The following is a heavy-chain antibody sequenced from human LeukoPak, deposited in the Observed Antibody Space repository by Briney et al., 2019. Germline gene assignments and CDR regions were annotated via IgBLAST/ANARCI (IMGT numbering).Heavy chain of an antibody. D-gene: IGHD5-18*01. CDR1: GYTFTSYY. V-gene: IGHV1-46*01. CDR2: INPSGGST. Sequence: ASVKVSCKASGYTFTSYYMHWVRQAPGQGLEWMGIINPSGGSTSYAQKFQGRVTTTRDTSTSTVYMELSSLRSEDTAVYYCARDPNPYSYGFVTRYWFDPWGQGTLVTVSS. J-gene: IGHJ5*02. CDR3: ARDPNPYSYGFVTRYWFDP.